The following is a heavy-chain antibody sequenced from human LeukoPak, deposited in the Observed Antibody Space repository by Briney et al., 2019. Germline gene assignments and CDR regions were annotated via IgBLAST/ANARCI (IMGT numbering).Heavy chain of an antibody. V-gene: IGHV3-74*01. CDR2: INLDGSNT. Sequence: GGSLRLSCAPSGFTFSSHWMHWVRQVPARGPVWVSRINLDGSNTIYADSVKGRFTISRDNAKNTLHLQMSSLRAEDTALYYCARDRTDDVGRNYHPMFDLWGQGTMVTVSS. CDR3: ARDRTDDVGRNYHPMFDL. CDR1: GFTFSSHW. D-gene: IGHD3-10*01. J-gene: IGHJ3*01.